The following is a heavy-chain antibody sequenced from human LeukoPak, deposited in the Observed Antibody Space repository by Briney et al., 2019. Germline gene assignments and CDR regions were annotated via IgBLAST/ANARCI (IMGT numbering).Heavy chain of an antibody. J-gene: IGHJ4*02. V-gene: IGHV1-18*01. CDR1: GYTFSSYG. Sequence: ASVKVSCKPSGYTFSSYGISWVRQAPGQGLEWMGWISAYNGNTNYAQKLQGRVTMTTDTSTSTAYMELRSLRSDDTAVYYCARNYYDSSGYSLDYWGQGTLVTVSS. CDR3: ARNYYDSSGYSLDY. D-gene: IGHD3-22*01. CDR2: ISAYNGNT.